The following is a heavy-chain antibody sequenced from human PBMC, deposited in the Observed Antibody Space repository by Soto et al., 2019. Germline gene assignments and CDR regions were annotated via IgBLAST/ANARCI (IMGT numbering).Heavy chain of an antibody. CDR3: ASTTYGSGSYYSYYYYGMDV. D-gene: IGHD3-10*01. CDR1: GYSFTSYW. V-gene: IGHV5-10-1*01. J-gene: IGHJ6*02. CDR2: IDPSDSYT. Sequence: GESLNISCKGSGYSFTSYWISWVRQMPGKGLEWMGRIDPSDSYTNYSPSFQGHVTISADKSISTAYLQWSSLKASDTAMYYCASTTYGSGSYYSYYYYGMDVWGQGTTVTVS.